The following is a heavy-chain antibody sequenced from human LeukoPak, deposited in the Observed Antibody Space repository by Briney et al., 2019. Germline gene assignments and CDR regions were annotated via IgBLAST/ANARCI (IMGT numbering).Heavy chain of an antibody. CDR1: GFPFSNYA. CDR2: INANGGGT. Sequence: GGSLRLSCAASGFPFSNYAMHWVRQAPGMGLEYVSAINANGGGTYYADSVKGRFTISRDNSKSTLYLQLGSLRAEDMAVYCCARVLLTGYYYDYWGQGTLVTVSS. J-gene: IGHJ4*02. V-gene: IGHV3-64*02. CDR3: ARVLLTGYYYDY. D-gene: IGHD3-9*01.